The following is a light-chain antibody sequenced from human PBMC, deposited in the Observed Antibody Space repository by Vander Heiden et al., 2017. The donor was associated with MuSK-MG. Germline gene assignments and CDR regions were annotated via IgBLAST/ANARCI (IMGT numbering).Light chain of an antibody. Sequence: QPVLTQPPSASGTPGQRVTIPCSGSSSNIERHPVNCYQQFPGTAPKLLIYLNDQRPSGVPDRFSGSKSGTSASLAISGLRSEDEGDYYCGAWDDSLDVPVIGGGTKLTVL. J-gene: IGLJ2*01. V-gene: IGLV1-44*01. CDR2: LND. CDR3: GAWDDSLDVPV. CDR1: SSNIERHP.